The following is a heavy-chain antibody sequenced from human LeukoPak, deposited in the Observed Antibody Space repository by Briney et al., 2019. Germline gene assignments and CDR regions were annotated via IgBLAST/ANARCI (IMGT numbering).Heavy chain of an antibody. V-gene: IGHV1-2*02. Sequence: ASVTVSCQASGYSFTDYYLHWVRQAPGQRLEWAGWINPNSGGTNYAQKLQGRVTMTRDTADTTAYMELSRLRSDDRAVYYCARDGNWNVLQFDYWGQGTRVTVTS. D-gene: IGHD1-1*01. CDR1: GYSFTDYY. J-gene: IGHJ4*02. CDR3: ARDGNWNVLQFDY. CDR2: INPNSGGT.